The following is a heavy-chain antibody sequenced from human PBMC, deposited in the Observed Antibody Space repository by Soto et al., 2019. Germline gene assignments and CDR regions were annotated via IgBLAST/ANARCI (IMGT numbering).Heavy chain of an antibody. J-gene: IGHJ4*02. CDR2: VYYSGST. CDR3: ARARGHPYRYCSGDNCYSPYFDY. Sequence: QMQLRESGPGLVKPSETLSLSCNVSGGSISTYYWGWIRQPPGKGLEWIGYVYYSGSTNYSPSLKSRLTISVDTSKSHFSLELKSVTAADTAVYYCARARGHPYRYCSGDNCYSPYFDYWGQGTLVTVSS. V-gene: IGHV4-59*01. CDR1: GGSISTYY. D-gene: IGHD2-15*01.